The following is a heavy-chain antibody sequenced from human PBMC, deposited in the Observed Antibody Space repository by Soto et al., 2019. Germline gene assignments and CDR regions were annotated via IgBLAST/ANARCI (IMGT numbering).Heavy chain of an antibody. CDR2: IYYSGST. CDR3: ARRHRITTFGVVTQDY. D-gene: IGHD3-3*01. J-gene: IGHJ4*02. CDR1: GGSISSSSYY. V-gene: IGHV4-39*01. Sequence: QLQLQESGPGLVKPSETLSLTCTVSGGSISSSSYYWGWIRQPPGKGLEWIGSIYYSGSTYYNTSLKSRVTISVDTSKNQFSLKLSSVTAADTAVYYCARRHRITTFGVVTQDYWGQGTRVTVSS.